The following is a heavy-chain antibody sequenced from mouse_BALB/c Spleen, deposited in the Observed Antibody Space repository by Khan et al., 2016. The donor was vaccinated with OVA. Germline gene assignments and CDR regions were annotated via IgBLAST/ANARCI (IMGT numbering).Heavy chain of an antibody. D-gene: IGHD2-2*01. CDR2: INPSDSET. J-gene: IGHJ3*01. V-gene: IGHV1-61*01. CDR1: GYTFTSYW. Sequence: QVQLQQPGAELVRPGASVKLSCKASGYTFTSYWMNWVRQRPGQGLDWIGKINPSDSETHYNQMFKDKATLTVDKSYGTAYMQLSSLTSEDSAVYYGARREKYGYDPSWFAYWGQGTLVTVSA. CDR3: ARREKYGYDPSWFAY.